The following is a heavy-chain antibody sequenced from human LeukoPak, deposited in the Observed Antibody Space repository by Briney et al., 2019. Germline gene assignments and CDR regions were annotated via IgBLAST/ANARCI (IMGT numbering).Heavy chain of an antibody. CDR2: ISGSGGYT. J-gene: IGHJ4*02. CDR1: GFTFSSHA. CDR3: AKDGLVWFGELN. Sequence: PGGSLRLSCAASGFTFSSHAMTWVRQAPGKSLECVSAISGSGGYTYYADSVKGRFTISRDNSKNTLYLQMNSLRAEDTAVYYCAKDGLVWFGELNWGQGTLVTVSS. V-gene: IGHV3-23*01. D-gene: IGHD3-10*01.